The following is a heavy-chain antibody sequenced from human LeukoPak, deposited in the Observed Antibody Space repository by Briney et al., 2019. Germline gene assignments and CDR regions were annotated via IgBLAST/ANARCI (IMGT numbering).Heavy chain of an antibody. CDR2: LSHSGSS. Sequence: SETLSLTCTVSGGSVSSYYWSWIRRPPGRGLEWIAYLSHSGSSDSNPSLTSRVTTLVDTSKNQFSLKLTSVTAADTAVYYCARGYSSGWYYFDYWGQGTLVTVSS. V-gene: IGHV4-59*02. D-gene: IGHD6-19*01. CDR3: ARGYSSGWYYFDY. J-gene: IGHJ4*02. CDR1: GGSVSSYY.